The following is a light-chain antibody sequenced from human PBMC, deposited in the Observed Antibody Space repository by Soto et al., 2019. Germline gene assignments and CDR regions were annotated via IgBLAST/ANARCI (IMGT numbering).Light chain of an antibody. CDR1: SSDVGGYNY. V-gene: IGLV2-14*01. Sequence: QSVLTQPASVSGSPGQSITISCTGTSSDVGGYNYVSWYQQHPGKAPKLMIYEVSNRPSGVSNRFSGSKSGNTASLTISGLQAEDEAYYYCSSYTSSSTLVFGTGNKLTVL. J-gene: IGLJ1*01. CDR3: SSYTSSSTLV. CDR2: EVS.